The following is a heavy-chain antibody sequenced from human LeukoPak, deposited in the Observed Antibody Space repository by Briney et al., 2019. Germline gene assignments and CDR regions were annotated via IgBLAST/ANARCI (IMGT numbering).Heavy chain of an antibody. J-gene: IGHJ4*02. V-gene: IGHV1-46*01. CDR2: ITPSDGKT. Sequence: ASVKVSCKASGYTFTTYYMHWVRQALGQGLEWMGIITPSDGKTSYAQKFQGRVTMTRDTSTSTVYMELSSLRSEDTAVYYCAREIGPRQLHLWGSAFDYWGQGTLVTVSS. D-gene: IGHD5-18*01. CDR1: GYTFTTYY. CDR3: AREIGPRQLHLWGSAFDY.